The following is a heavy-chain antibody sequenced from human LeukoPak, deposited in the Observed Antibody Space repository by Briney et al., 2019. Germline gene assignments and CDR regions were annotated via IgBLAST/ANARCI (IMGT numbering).Heavy chain of an antibody. CDR2: TYYRSKWYD. CDR3: ARDLGTSGWYTFDF. Sequence: QTLSLTCAISGDSVSSKNGAWNWIRQSPSRGLEWLGRTYYRSKWYDEYADSVKGRVTISPDTTKNQFSLHVYSVTPEDTAVYYCARDLGTSGWYTFDFGGQGTLVTVSS. CDR1: GDSVSSKNGA. J-gene: IGHJ5*01. D-gene: IGHD6-19*01. V-gene: IGHV6-1*01.